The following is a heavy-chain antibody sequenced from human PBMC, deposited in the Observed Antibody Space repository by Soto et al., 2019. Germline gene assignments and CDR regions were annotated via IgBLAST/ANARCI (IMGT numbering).Heavy chain of an antibody. J-gene: IGHJ4*02. V-gene: IGHV3-30-3*01. CDR1: GFTFSSYP. Sequence: QVQLVESGGGVVQPGGSLRLSCAASGFTFSSYPMHWVRQAPGKGLEWVAIISYDGSNKYYADSVKGRFTISRDNSKNTLYVQMNSLRAEDTAVFYCVRSNNSSWHNFDDWGQGTLVTVSS. CDR2: ISYDGSNK. CDR3: VRSNNSSWHNFDD. D-gene: IGHD6-13*01.